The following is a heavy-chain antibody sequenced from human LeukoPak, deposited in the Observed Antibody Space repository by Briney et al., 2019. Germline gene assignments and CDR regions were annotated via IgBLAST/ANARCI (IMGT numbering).Heavy chain of an antibody. J-gene: IGHJ4*02. D-gene: IGHD4-17*01. CDR2: ISSSSSYI. CDR1: GFTFSSYS. Sequence: GGSLRLSCAASGFTFSSYSMNWVRQAPGKGLEWVSSISSSSSYIYYADSVKGRFTISRDNAKNSLYLQMNSLRAEDTAVYYCASGSFTLRDGDYETGDYWGQGTLVTVSS. CDR3: ASGSFTLRDGDYETGDY. V-gene: IGHV3-21*01.